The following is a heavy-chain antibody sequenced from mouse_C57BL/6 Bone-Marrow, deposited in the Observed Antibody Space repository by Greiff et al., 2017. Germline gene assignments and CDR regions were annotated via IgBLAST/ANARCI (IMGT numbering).Heavy chain of an antibody. CDR1: GFNIKDDY. D-gene: IGHD1-1*01. CDR2: LDPENGDT. V-gene: IGHV14-4*01. Sequence: VQLQQSGAELVRPGASVKLSCTASGFNIKDDYMHWVKQRPEQGLEWIGWLDPENGDTEYASKFQGKATITADTSSNTAYLQLSSLTSEDTAVYYCSLFITTVVAPSYWGQGTTLTVSS. CDR3: SLFITTVVAPSY. J-gene: IGHJ2*01.